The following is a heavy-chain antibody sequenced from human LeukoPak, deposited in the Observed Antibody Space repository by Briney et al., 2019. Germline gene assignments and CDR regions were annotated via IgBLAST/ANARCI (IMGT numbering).Heavy chain of an antibody. CDR2: IKSKTDGGTT. CDR1: GFTFSNAW. J-gene: IGHJ4*02. Sequence: GGSHRLSCAASGFTFSNAWMSWVRQAPGKGLEWVGRIKSKTDGGTTDYAAPVKGRFTISRDDSKNTLYLQMNSLKTEDTAVYYCTTDRQIPSPYFDYWGQGTLVTVSS. CDR3: TTDRQIPSPYFDY. V-gene: IGHV3-15*01.